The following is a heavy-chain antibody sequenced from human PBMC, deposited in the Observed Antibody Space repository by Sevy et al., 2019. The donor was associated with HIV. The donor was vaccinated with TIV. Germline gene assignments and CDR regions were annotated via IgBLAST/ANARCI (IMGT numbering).Heavy chain of an antibody. CDR3: AKEGRRYSSGWFDAFDI. J-gene: IGHJ3*02. CDR1: GFTFSSYA. D-gene: IGHD6-19*01. V-gene: IGHV3-23*01. Sequence: GGSLRLSCAASGFTFSSYAMSWVRQAPGKGLEWVSAISGSGGSTYYADSVKGRFTSSRDNSKNTLYLQMNSLRAEDTAVYYCAKEGRRYSSGWFDAFDIWGQGTMVTVSS. CDR2: ISGSGGST.